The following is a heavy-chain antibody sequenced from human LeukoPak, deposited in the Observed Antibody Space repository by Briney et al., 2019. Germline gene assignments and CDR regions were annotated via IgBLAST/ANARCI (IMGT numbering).Heavy chain of an antibody. CDR1: GYSFTSYW. CDR2: IYPGDSDT. V-gene: IGHV5-51*01. J-gene: IGHJ6*03. CDR3: ARSPIDYYYYVNV. Sequence: GESMKISCKGSGYSFTSYWIGWVRQMPGKGLEWMGIIYPGDSDTRYSPSFQGQVTISADKSISTAYLQWSSLKASDTAMYYCARSPIDYYYYVNVWGKGTTVTVSS.